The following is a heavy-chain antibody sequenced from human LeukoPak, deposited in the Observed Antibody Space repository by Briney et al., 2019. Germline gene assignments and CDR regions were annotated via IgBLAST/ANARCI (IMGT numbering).Heavy chain of an antibody. D-gene: IGHD6-13*01. CDR1: GFTFSSYA. CDR2: ISGGGGST. CDR3: AKSRSWYDAFDI. J-gene: IGHJ3*02. V-gene: IGHV3-23*01. Sequence: GGSLRLSCAASGFTFSSYAMSWVRQAPGKGLEWISAISGGGGSTYYADSVKGRFTISRDNSKNTLCLQMNSLRAEDTAVYYCAKSRSWYDAFDIWGQGTMVTVSS.